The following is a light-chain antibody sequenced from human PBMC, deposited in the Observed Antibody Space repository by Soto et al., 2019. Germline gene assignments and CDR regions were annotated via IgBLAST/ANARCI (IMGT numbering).Light chain of an antibody. Sequence: SYELTHPSSVSVSPGQTARITCSGDVLAKKYARWVQQKPGQAPVLVIYKDSERPSGIPERFSGSSSGTTVTLTISGAQVEDEADYYCYSAADNNLVFGGGTKVTVL. CDR3: YSAADNNLV. CDR1: VLAKKY. V-gene: IGLV3-27*01. CDR2: KDS. J-gene: IGLJ2*01.